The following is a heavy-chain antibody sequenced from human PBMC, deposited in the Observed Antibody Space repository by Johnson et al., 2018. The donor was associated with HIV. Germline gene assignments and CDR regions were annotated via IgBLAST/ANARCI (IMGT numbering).Heavy chain of an antibody. CDR3: AKGSSRYYNDSSGWGGAFDI. Sequence: VQLVESGGGLVQPGRSLRLSCAASGFTFSSYAMSWVRQAPGKGLEWVSGISWNSGSIGYADSVKGRFTISRDNAKHSLYLQMNSLRAEDTALYYCAKGSSRYYNDSSGWGGAFDIWGQGTMVTVSS. J-gene: IGHJ3*02. CDR2: ISWNSGSI. V-gene: IGHV3-9*01. CDR1: GFTFSSYA. D-gene: IGHD3-22*01.